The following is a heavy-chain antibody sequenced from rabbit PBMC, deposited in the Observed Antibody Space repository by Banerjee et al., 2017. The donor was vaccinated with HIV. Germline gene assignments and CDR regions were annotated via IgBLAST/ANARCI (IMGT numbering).Heavy chain of an antibody. J-gene: IGHJ3*01. CDR1: AFSFSNKYV. CDR3: EGGSTYFCPRLDV. V-gene: IGHV1S45*01. D-gene: IGHD8-1*01. CDR2: INTSSGNT. Sequence: QEQLEESGGDLVKPEGSLTLTCTASAFSFSNKYVMCWVRQAPGKGLEWIACINTSSGNTVYATWAKGRFTISKTSWTTVTLQMTSLTAADTAPYFCEGGSTYFCPRLDVWGPGPLVPVS.